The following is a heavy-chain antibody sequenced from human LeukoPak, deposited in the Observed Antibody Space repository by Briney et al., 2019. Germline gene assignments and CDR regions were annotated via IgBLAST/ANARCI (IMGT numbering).Heavy chain of an antibody. D-gene: IGHD6-13*01. V-gene: IGHV4-39*01. CDR1: GGSISSSSYY. J-gene: IGHJ4*02. Sequence: PSETLSLTCTVSGGSISSSSYYWGWIRQPPGKGLVWIGSIYYSGSTYYNPSLKSRVTISVDTSKNQFSLKLSSVTAADTAVYYCARPGIAAAGYFDYWGQGTLVTVSS. CDR2: IYYSGST. CDR3: ARPGIAAAGYFDY.